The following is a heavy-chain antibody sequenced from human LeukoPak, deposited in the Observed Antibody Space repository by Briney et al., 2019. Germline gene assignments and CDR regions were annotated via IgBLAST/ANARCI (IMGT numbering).Heavy chain of an antibody. Sequence: GGSLRLSCAASGFTFSDYYMSWIRQAPGKGLEGVSYISSSGSTIYYADSVKGRFTISRDNAKNSLYLQMNSLRAEDTAVYYCARRGSYSSHAFDIWGQGTMVTVFS. J-gene: IGHJ3*02. D-gene: IGHD1-26*01. CDR1: GFTFSDYY. V-gene: IGHV3-11*04. CDR2: ISSSGSTI. CDR3: ARRGSYSSHAFDI.